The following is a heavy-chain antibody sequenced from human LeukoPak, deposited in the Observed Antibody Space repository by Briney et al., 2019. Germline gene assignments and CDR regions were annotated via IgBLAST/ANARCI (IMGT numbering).Heavy chain of an antibody. Sequence: MHWVRQAPGXGLEXMGIINPCRGRTSSAQKFQGTVPMPRDPSTTTVYMELSSLRSEDTAVYSCARGRSLISSSWYDFDYWGQGTLVTVSS. J-gene: IGHJ4*02. CDR2: INPCRGRT. V-gene: IGHV1-46*01. D-gene: IGHD6-13*01. CDR3: ARGRSLISSSWYDFDY.